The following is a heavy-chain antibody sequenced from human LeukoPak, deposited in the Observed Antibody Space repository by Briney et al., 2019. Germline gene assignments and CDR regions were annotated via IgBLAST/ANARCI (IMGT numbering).Heavy chain of an antibody. CDR1: GFSFSTYG. D-gene: IGHD7-27*01. V-gene: IGHV3-33*08. CDR3: ARDSITADNSLDY. CDR2: IGKDGRNK. Sequence: GTSLRLSCAASGFSFSTYGMHWVRQAPGKGLEWVAVIGKDGRNKNNADAVRGRFTISRDSSKNTLYLQMDSLRAEDTAVYYCARDSITADNSLDYWGRGTLVTVSS. J-gene: IGHJ4*02.